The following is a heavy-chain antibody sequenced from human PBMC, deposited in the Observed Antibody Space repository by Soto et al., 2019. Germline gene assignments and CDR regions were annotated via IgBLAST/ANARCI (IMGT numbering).Heavy chain of an antibody. CDR3: ARRDSSYGGNSFFDY. D-gene: IGHD2-21*02. V-gene: IGHV4-30-4*01. J-gene: IGHJ4*02. CDR2: IYYTGST. Sequence: PSETLSLTCTVSGGSISSGDYYWSWIRQPPGKGLEWSGFIYYTGSTSYNPSLQSRVTMSVDTSKNQFSLKLSSVTAADTAVYYCARRDSSYGGNSFFDYWGQGTLVTVSS. CDR1: GGSISSGDYY.